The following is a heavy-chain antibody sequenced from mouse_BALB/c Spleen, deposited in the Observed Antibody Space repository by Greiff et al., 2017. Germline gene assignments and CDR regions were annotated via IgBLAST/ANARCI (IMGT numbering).Heavy chain of an antibody. D-gene: IGHD4-1*01. CDR3: ARGTGTQRYFDY. CDR1: GYTFTNYW. V-gene: IGHV1-63*02. Sequence: QVQLQQSGAELVRPGTSVKISCKASGYTFTNYWLGWVKQRPGHGLEWIGDIYPGGGYTNYNEKFKGKATLTADTSSSTAYMQLSSLTSEDSAVFICARGTGTQRYFDYWGQGTTLTVAS. J-gene: IGHJ2*01. CDR2: IYPGGGYT.